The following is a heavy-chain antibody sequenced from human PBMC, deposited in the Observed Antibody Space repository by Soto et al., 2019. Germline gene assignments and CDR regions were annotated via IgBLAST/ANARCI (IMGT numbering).Heavy chain of an antibody. CDR3: AKTEVPYYYGSGSYYIPY. CDR1: GFTFSSYA. Sequence: SLRLSCAASGFTFSSYAMSWVRQAPGKGLEWVSDISGSGGSTYYADSVKGRFTISRDNSKNTLYLQMNSLRAEDTAVYYCAKTEVPYYYGSGSYYIPYWGQGTLVTVS. CDR2: ISGSGGST. J-gene: IGHJ4*02. V-gene: IGHV3-23*01. D-gene: IGHD3-10*01.